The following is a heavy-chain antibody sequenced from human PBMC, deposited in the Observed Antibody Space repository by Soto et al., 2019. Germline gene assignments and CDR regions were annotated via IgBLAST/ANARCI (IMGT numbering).Heavy chain of an antibody. Sequence: TLSLTCTVSGGSISSGGYYWSWLRQHPGKGLEWIGYIYYSGSTYYNPSLKSRVTISVDTSKNQFSLKLSSVTAADTAVYYCARGVYYYDSSGFSNWFDPWGQGTLVTVSS. J-gene: IGHJ5*02. CDR3: ARGVYYYDSSGFSNWFDP. D-gene: IGHD3-22*01. CDR1: GGSISSGGYY. CDR2: IYYSGST. V-gene: IGHV4-31*03.